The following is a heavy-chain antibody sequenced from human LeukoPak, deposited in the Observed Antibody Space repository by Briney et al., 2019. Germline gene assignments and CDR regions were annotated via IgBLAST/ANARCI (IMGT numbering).Heavy chain of an antibody. Sequence: PGGSLRLSCAASGFTFSSYAMSWARQAPGKGLEWVAVISYDGSNKYYADSVKGRFTISRDNSENTLYLQMNSLRAEDTAVYYCARGLNDDYVWGSYPSPFDYWGQGTLVTVSS. CDR3: ARGLNDDYVWGSYPSPFDY. J-gene: IGHJ4*02. CDR2: ISYDGSNK. V-gene: IGHV3-30*14. CDR1: GFTFSSYA. D-gene: IGHD3-16*02.